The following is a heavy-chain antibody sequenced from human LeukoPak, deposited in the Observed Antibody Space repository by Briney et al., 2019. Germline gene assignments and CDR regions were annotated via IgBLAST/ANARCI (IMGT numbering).Heavy chain of an antibody. Sequence: GASVKVSCKASGYTFTSYYMHWVRQAPGQGLEWMGWINPNSGGTNYAQKFQGRVTMTRDTSISTAYMELSRLRSDDTAVYYCAKSFTGIAAAAIDYWGQGTLVTVSS. CDR2: INPNSGGT. J-gene: IGHJ4*02. CDR3: AKSFTGIAAAAIDY. CDR1: GYTFTSYY. D-gene: IGHD6-13*01. V-gene: IGHV1-2*02.